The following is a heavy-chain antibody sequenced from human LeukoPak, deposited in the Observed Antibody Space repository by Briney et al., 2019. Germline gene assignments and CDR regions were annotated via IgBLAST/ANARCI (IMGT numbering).Heavy chain of an antibody. D-gene: IGHD3-10*01. CDR1: GGSISSSHW. CDR3: ARMGLLWFGESPYMDV. Sequence: SETLSLTCAVSGGSISSSHWWSWVRQPPGKGLEWIGYIYYSGSTNYNPSLKSRVTISVDTSKNQFSLKLSSVTAADTAVYYCARMGLLWFGESPYMDVRGKGTTVTVSS. CDR2: IYYSGST. J-gene: IGHJ6*03. V-gene: IGHV4-4*02.